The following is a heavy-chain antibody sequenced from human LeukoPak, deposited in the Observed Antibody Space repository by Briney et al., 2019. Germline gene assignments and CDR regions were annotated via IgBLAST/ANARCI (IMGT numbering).Heavy chain of an antibody. CDR3: ARGLFLSGYLDAFDI. V-gene: IGHV3-21*04. CDR2: ISSSGSYI. Sequence: GGSLRLSCAASGFTFSSYSMNWVRQAPGKGLEWVSSISSSGSYIYYADSVKGRFTISRDNAKNSLYLQMNSLRVEDTAVYYCARGLFLSGYLDAFDIWGQGTVVTVSS. J-gene: IGHJ3*02. D-gene: IGHD3-22*01. CDR1: GFTFSSYS.